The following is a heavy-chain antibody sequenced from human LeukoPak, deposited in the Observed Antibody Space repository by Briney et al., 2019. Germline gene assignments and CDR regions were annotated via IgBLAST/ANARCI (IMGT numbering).Heavy chain of an antibody. V-gene: IGHV4-34*01. CDR1: GGSFSGYY. D-gene: IGHD2-8*01. J-gene: IGHJ4*02. CDR2: INHSGST. CDR3: ARGTGVLMVYAMIGYFDY. Sequence: SETLSLTCAVYGGSFSGYYWSWIRQPPGKGLGWIGEINHSGSTNYNPSLKSRVTISVDTSKNQFSLKLSSVTAADTAVYYCARGTGVLMVYAMIGYFDYWGQGTLVTVSS.